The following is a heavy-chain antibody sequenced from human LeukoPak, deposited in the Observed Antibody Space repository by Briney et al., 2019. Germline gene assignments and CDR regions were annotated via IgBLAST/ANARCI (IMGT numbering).Heavy chain of an antibody. Sequence: QPGRSLRLSCAASGFTFSSYAMHWVRQAPGKGLEWVAVISYDGSNKYYADSVKGRFTISRDNSKNTLYLQMSSLRAEDTAVYYCARDPPRIAVAGGPFDYWGQGTLVTVSS. V-gene: IGHV3-30-3*01. CDR3: ARDPPRIAVAGGPFDY. J-gene: IGHJ4*02. D-gene: IGHD6-19*01. CDR2: ISYDGSNK. CDR1: GFTFSSYA.